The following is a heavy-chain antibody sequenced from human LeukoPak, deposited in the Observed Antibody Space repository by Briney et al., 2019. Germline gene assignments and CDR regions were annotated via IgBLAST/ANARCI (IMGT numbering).Heavy chain of an antibody. CDR2: ISAYNGNT. CDR1: GYTFTSYG. Sequence: ASVKVSCKASGYTFTSYGISWVRQAPGQGLEWMGWISAYNGNTNYAQKLQGRVTMATDTSTSTAYMELRSLRSDDTAVYYCARNRYDFWSGYSDYWGQGTLVTVSS. D-gene: IGHD3-3*01. V-gene: IGHV1-18*01. CDR3: ARNRYDFWSGYSDY. J-gene: IGHJ4*02.